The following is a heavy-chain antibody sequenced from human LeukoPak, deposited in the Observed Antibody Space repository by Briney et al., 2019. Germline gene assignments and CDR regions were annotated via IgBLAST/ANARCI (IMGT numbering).Heavy chain of an antibody. D-gene: IGHD2-2*01. CDR3: ARGPALVVPAAPLYYYYMDV. J-gene: IGHJ6*03. Sequence: SETLSLTCTVSGGSISSYYWSWIRQPAGKGLEWIGRIYTSGSTNYNPSLKSRVTMSVDTSKNQFSLKLSSATAADTAVYYCARGPALVVPAAPLYYYYMDVWGKGTTVTVSS. CDR1: GGSISSYY. CDR2: IYTSGST. V-gene: IGHV4-4*07.